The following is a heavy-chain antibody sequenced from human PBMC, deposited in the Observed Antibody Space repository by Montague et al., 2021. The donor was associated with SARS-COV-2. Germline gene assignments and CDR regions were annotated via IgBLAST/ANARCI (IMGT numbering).Heavy chain of an antibody. V-gene: IGHV6-1*01. CDR2: TYYRSKWYN. CDR1: GDSVSSYSAA. D-gene: IGHD3-22*01. Sequence: CAISGDSVSSYSAAWNWIRQSPSIGLEWLGRTYYRSKWYNDYALSVKSRITINPDTSKNHFSLQLNSVTPEDTAIYYCARGVYYGGSGYYLFDYWGQGTLVTVSS. CDR3: ARGVYYGGSGYYLFDY. J-gene: IGHJ4*02.